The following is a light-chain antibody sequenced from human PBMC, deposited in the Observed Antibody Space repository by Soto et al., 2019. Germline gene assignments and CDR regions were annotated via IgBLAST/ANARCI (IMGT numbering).Light chain of an antibody. Sequence: EIVLTQSPGTLSLSPGEGATLSCRASLSVSSSSYLAWYQQKPGQAPRLLIYGASSRATGIPDRFSGSGSATDFTLTISRPEPEDFAVYYCRQYGSSPSYTFGQGTKLEIK. CDR3: RQYGSSPSYT. CDR2: GAS. CDR1: LSVSSSSY. V-gene: IGKV3-20*01. J-gene: IGKJ2*01.